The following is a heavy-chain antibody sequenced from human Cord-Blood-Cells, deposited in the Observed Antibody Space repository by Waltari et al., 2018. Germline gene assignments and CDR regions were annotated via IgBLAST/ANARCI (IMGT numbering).Heavy chain of an antibody. J-gene: IGHJ4*02. D-gene: IGHD5-18*01. CDR2: IKSKTEGGTI. CDR1: GFTFSNAW. Sequence: EVQLVESGGGLVKPGGSLRLSCVDSGFTFSNAWRAWVRPAPGKGREWIGHIKSKTEGGTIDDAAPVKGRFTISRDDSKNTLYLQMNSLKTEDTAVYYCTSSEKPTARFDYWGQGTLVTVSS. V-gene: IGHV3-15*01. CDR3: TSSEKPTARFDY.